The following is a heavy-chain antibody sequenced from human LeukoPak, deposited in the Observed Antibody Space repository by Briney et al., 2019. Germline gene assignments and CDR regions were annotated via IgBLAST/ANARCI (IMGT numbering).Heavy chain of an antibody. CDR2: INHSGST. D-gene: IGHD5-24*01. CDR3: ARARWLQFRWFDP. J-gene: IGHJ5*02. CDR1: GGSISSYY. Sequence: SETLSLTCTASGGSISSYYWSWIRQPPGKGLEWIGEINHSGSTNYNPSLKSRVTISVDTSKNQFSLKLSSVTAADTAVYYCARARWLQFRWFDPWGQGTLVTVSS. V-gene: IGHV4-34*01.